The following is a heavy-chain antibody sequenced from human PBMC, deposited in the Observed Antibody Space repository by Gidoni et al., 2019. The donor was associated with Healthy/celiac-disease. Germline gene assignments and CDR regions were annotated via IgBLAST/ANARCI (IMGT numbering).Heavy chain of an antibody. Sequence: EVQLVESGGGLVKPGGSLSLSCAPSGFTFSSYSMNWVRQAPGKGLEWVSSISSSSSYIYYADSVKGRFTISRDNAKNSLYLQMNSLRAEDTAVYYCARDPPGGQNWGQGTLVTVSS. CDR3: ARDPPGGQN. CDR2: ISSSSSYI. CDR1: GFTFSSYS. D-gene: IGHD2-8*02. J-gene: IGHJ4*02. V-gene: IGHV3-21*01.